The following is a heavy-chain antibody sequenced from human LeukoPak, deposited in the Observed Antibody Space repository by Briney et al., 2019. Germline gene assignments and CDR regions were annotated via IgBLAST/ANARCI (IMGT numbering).Heavy chain of an antibody. D-gene: IGHD6-19*01. V-gene: IGHV1-2*02. CDR3: ARGFSSGWYGAFDI. Sequence: ASVKVSCKASGYTFTGYYINWVRQAPGQGLEWMGWINPNSGGTNYAQKFQGRVTMTRDTSINTAYKELSRLRSDDTAVYYCARGFSSGWYGAFDIWGQGTMVTVSS. CDR2: INPNSGGT. J-gene: IGHJ3*02. CDR1: GYTFTGYY.